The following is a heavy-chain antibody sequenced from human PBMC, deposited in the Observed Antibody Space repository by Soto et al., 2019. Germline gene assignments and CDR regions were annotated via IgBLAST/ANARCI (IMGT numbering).Heavy chain of an antibody. CDR2: IYYSGNT. CDR1: GASINSADYY. J-gene: IGHJ6*02. Sequence: QVQLRESGPGLVKPSQTLSLTCTVYGASINSADYYWSWIRHRPGKGLEWVGYIYYSGNTYYNPSLRSRVTISIDTSKNQFSLNLGSMTAADTAVYYCARDRVFTLLDVWGQGTTVTVSS. V-gene: IGHV4-31*03. CDR3: ARDRVFTLLDV. D-gene: IGHD6-13*01.